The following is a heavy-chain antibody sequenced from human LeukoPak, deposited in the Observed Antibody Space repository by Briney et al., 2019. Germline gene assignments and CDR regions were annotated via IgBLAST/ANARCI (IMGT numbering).Heavy chain of an antibody. Sequence: SETLSLTCTVSGDSISSSGYYWSWIRQPPGKGLEWIGDINHSGSTNYNPSLKSRVTISVDTSKNQFSLKLSSVTAADTAVYYCARGQDNWNDAWGQGTLVTVSS. V-gene: IGHV4-39*07. J-gene: IGHJ5*02. CDR2: INHSGST. D-gene: IGHD2-15*01. CDR1: GDSISSSGYY. CDR3: ARGQDNWNDA.